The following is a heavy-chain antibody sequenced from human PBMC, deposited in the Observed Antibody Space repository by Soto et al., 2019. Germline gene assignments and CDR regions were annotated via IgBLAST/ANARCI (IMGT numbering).Heavy chain of an antibody. CDR1: GFIFSNHA. CDR2: ITDSGGST. CDR3: AKDEFDY. J-gene: IGHJ4*02. V-gene: IGHV3-23*01. Sequence: EVHLLESGGGLVQPGESLRLSCAASGFIFSNHAMSWVRQATGKGLEWVSAITDSGGSTYYADSVKGRFTVSRDNSKTTLYLQMNSLRAEDTALYYCAKDEFDYWGQGTLVTVSS.